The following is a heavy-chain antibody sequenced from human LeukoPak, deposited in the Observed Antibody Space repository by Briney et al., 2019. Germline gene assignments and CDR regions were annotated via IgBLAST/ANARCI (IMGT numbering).Heavy chain of an antibody. J-gene: IGHJ4*02. D-gene: IGHD2-15*01. Sequence: SQTLSLTCTVSGGSISSGSYYWSWIRQPAGKGLEWIGRIYTSGSTDYNPSLKSRVTISKDTSKNEFSLKLSSVTAAGTAVYYCARDSPPAYCSGGSCYFDYWGQGTLVTVSS. CDR1: GGSISSGSYY. CDR2: IYTSGST. V-gene: IGHV4-61*02. CDR3: ARDSPPAYCSGGSCYFDY.